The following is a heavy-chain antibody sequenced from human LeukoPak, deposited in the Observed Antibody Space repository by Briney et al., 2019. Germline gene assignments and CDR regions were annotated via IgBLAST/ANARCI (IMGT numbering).Heavy chain of an antibody. J-gene: IGHJ5*02. CDR3: ARDYSGEWEQLTGWWFDP. V-gene: IGHV1-46*01. D-gene: IGHD1-26*01. CDR2: INPSGDFR. CDR1: GYTFGTHW. Sequence: ASVKVSCKASGYTFGTHWMHWVRQAPGQGLEWMGIINPSGDFRSYAQKFQGRVTVTRDMSTRTVYMELSDLEPEDTAVYYCARDYSGEWEQLTGWWFDPWGQGTQVTVSS.